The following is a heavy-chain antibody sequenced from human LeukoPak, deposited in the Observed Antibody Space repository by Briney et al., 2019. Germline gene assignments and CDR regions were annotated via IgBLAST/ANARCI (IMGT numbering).Heavy chain of an antibody. CDR2: ISSSSSYI. D-gene: IGHD4-11*01. J-gene: IGHJ6*03. Sequence: GGSQRLSCAASGFTFSSYSMNWVRQAPGKGLEWVSSISSSSSYIYYADSVKGRFTISRDNAKNSLYLQMNSLRAEDTAVYYCARVSTVTTLRIYYYYYMDVWGKGTTVTVSS. CDR3: ARVSTVTTLRIYYYYYMDV. V-gene: IGHV3-21*01. CDR1: GFTFSSYS.